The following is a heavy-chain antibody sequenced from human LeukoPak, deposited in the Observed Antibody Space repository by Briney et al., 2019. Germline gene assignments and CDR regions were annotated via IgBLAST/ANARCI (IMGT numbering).Heavy chain of an antibody. CDR2: IYSGGST. V-gene: IGHV3-66*01. CDR1: GFTVSSNY. Sequence: GGSLRLSCAASGFTVSSNYMSWVRQAPGKGLEWVSVIYSGGSTYYADSVKGRFTISRDNSKNTLYLQMNSLRAEDTAVYYCARDRYFDWLLPSGMDVWGQGTMVTVSS. J-gene: IGHJ6*02. CDR3: ARDRYFDWLLPSGMDV. D-gene: IGHD3-9*01.